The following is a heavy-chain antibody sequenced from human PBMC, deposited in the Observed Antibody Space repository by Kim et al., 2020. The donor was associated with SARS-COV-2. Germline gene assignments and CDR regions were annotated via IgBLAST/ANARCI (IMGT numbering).Heavy chain of an antibody. V-gene: IGHV2-70*11. CDR2: IDWDDDK. D-gene: IGHD5-18*01. J-gene: IGHJ6*02. CDR3: ARIEHTAGGMDV. CDR1: GFSLSTSGMC. Sequence: SGPTLVNPTPTLTLTCTFSGFSLSTSGMCVSWIRQPPGKALEWLARIDWDDDKYYSTSLKTRLTISKDTSKNQVVLTMTNMDPVDTATYYCARIEHTAGGMDVWGQGTTVTVSS.